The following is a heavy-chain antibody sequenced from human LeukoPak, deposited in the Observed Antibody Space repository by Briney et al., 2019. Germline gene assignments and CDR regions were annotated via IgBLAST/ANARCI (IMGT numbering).Heavy chain of an antibody. CDR2: IYYSGST. CDR1: GGSISSGGYY. CDR3: ARVRDSSGWYFDY. V-gene: IGHV4-31*03. J-gene: IGHJ4*02. D-gene: IGHD6-19*01. Sequence: SETLSLTCTVSGGSISSGGYYWSWIRQHPGKGLEWIGYIYYSGSTYYNPSLKSRVTISVDTSKNQFSLKLSSVTAADTAVYYCARVRDSSGWYFDYWGQGTLVTVSS.